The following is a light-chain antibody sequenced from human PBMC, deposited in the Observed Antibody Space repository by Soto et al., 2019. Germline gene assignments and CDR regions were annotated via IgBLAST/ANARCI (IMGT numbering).Light chain of an antibody. CDR2: AAS. CDR3: QKYDTAPFT. V-gene: IGKV1-27*01. CDR1: QGIAFY. J-gene: IGKJ3*01. Sequence: DVRMTQSPSSLSASVGDTVTITCRASQGIAFYLAWFQQRPGKAPNLLISAASNLQTGVPSRISGSGSGTDFTLTIGSRQPEDVATDYCQKYDTAPFTFGPGTRVEVK.